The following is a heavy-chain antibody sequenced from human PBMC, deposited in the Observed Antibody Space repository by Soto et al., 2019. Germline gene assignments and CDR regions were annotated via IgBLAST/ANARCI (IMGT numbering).Heavy chain of an antibody. CDR1: GYTFSDFD. CDR2: MNAKSGDT. Sequence: QAHLEQAGAEVKRPGASVKVSCKASGYTFSDFDINWLRQASGQGTEWMGWMNAKSGDTFFAQRFQGKFNMTWDTSLRTSYMEVGSLTSDDTAMYYCARGNPFNYAGFDVWGQGTTVAVSS. D-gene: IGHD3-16*01. J-gene: IGHJ6*02. CDR3: ARGNPFNYAGFDV. V-gene: IGHV1-8*01.